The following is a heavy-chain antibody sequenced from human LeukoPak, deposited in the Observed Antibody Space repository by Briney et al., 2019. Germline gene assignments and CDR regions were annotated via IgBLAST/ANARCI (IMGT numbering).Heavy chain of an antibody. CDR3: ARAPPRYCSGGSCYSLNYYYMDV. V-gene: IGHV3-66*02. CDR2: IYSGGST. D-gene: IGHD2-15*01. CDR1: GFAVSSNY. J-gene: IGHJ6*03. Sequence: PGGSLRLSCAASGFAVSSNYMSWVRQAPGKGLEWVSVIYSGGSTYYADSVKGRFTISRDNSKNTLYLQMNSLRAEDTAVYYCARAPPRYCSGGSCYSLNYYYMDVWGKGTTVTVSS.